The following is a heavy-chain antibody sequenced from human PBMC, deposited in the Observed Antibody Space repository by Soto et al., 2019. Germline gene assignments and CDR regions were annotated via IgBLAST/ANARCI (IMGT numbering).Heavy chain of an antibody. V-gene: IGHV4-30-4*01. D-gene: IGHD4-17*01. Sequence: PSETLSLTCTVSGGSLSSGTYYWSWIRQPPGKGLEWIGYIYHSGSSQSNPSLKSRVTISIDTSKNQFSLELRSVTAADTAVYYCARDLLDTTVDYYFDSWGPGRLFPASS. CDR1: GGSLSSGTYY. J-gene: IGHJ4*02. CDR3: ARDLLDTTVDYYFDS. CDR2: IYHSGSS.